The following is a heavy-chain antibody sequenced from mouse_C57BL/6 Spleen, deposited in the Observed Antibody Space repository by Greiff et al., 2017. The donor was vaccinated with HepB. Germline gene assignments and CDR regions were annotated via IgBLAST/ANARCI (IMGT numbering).Heavy chain of an antibody. CDR2: ISGGGGNT. J-gene: IGHJ4*01. CDR1: GFTFSSYT. Sequence: EVKLMESGGGLVKPGGSLKLSCAASGFTFSSYTMSWVRQTPEKRLEWVATISGGGGNTYYPDSVKGRFTISRDNAKNTLYLQMSSLRSEDTALYYCARQASYDYDKGGYAMDYWGQGTSVTVSS. D-gene: IGHD2-4*01. CDR3: ARQASYDYDKGGYAMDY. V-gene: IGHV5-9*01.